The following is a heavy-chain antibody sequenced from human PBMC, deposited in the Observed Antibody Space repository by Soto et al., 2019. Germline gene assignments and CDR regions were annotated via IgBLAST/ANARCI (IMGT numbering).Heavy chain of an antibody. Sequence: SETLSLTCTVSGGSISSYYWSWIRQPPGKGLEWVGYIYYSGSTNYNPSLKSRVTISVDTSKNQFSLKLSSVTAADTAVYYCARFDVGCYYYYMDVWGKGTTVTVSS. V-gene: IGHV4-59*01. CDR3: ARFDVGCYYYYMDV. CDR1: GGSISSYY. CDR2: IYYSGST. D-gene: IGHD6-19*01. J-gene: IGHJ6*03.